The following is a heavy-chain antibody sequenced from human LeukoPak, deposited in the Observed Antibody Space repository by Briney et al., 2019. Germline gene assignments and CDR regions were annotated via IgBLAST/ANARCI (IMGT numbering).Heavy chain of an antibody. CDR2: MNPNSGNT. V-gene: IGHV1-8*01. Sequence: ASVKVSCKASGYTFTSYDINWVRQATGQGLEWMGWMNPNSGNTGYAQKFQGRVTMTRNTSISTAYMELSSLRSEDTAVYYCAKGILSLRWPFDYWGQGTLVTVSP. J-gene: IGHJ4*02. CDR3: AKGILSLRWPFDY. CDR1: GYTFTSYD. D-gene: IGHD4-23*01.